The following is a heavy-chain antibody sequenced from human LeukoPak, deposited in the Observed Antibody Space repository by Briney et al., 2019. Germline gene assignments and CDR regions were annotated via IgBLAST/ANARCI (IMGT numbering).Heavy chain of an antibody. CDR3: AKDRYYSSASRDAFDI. Sequence: GGSLRLSCAASGFTFSNYAMSWVRQPPGKGLEWVSGISGSGGGTYYADSVQGRFTISRDKSKNTLYLQMNSLRAEDTAVYYCAKDRYYSSASRDAFDIWGQGTMVTVSS. D-gene: IGHD3-10*01. V-gene: IGHV3-23*01. CDR1: GFTFSNYA. CDR2: ISGSGGGT. J-gene: IGHJ3*02.